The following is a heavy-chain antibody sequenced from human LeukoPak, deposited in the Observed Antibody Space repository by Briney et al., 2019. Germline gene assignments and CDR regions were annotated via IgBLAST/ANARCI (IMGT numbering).Heavy chain of an antibody. D-gene: IGHD1/OR15-1a*01. CDR3: GRIAINANNGMDA. V-gene: IGHV3-72*01. CDR2: SRNKASSYTT. Sequence: GGSLRLSCAVSGFKFSNHYIDWVRQAPGKGLEWVGCSRNKASSYTTEYAASVGGRFTISRDVSESSLYLQMNSLRTEDTAGYYFGRIAINANNGMDAWGQGTTVTVSS. J-gene: IGHJ6*02. CDR1: GFKFSNHY.